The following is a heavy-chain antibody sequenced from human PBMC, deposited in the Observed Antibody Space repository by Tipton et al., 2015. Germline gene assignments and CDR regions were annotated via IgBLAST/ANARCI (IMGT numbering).Heavy chain of an antibody. D-gene: IGHD3-16*01. CDR2: INPDGVA. Sequence: SLRLSCEASGFTLSNYWMHWVRQPLGKGLVWVSRINPDGVADYADSVRGRFTIFRDSAKIMLYLQMNSLRVEDTALYYCSRDTFGEHDSWGQGTLVTVSS. J-gene: IGHJ4*02. CDR1: GFTLSNYW. V-gene: IGHV3-74*01. CDR3: SRDTFGEHDS.